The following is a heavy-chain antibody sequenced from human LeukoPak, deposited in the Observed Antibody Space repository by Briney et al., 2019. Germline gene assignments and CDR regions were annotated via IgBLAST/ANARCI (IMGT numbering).Heavy chain of an antibody. CDR3: ARNRYSGSYYDAFDI. CDR1: GYTFTGYY. Sequence: ASVKVSCKASGYTFTGYYMHWVRQAPGQGLEWMGWINPNSGGTNYAQKSQGRVTMTRDTSISTAYMELSRLRSDDTAVYYCARNRYSGSYYDAFDIWGQGTMVTVSS. CDR2: INPNSGGT. V-gene: IGHV1-2*02. J-gene: IGHJ3*02. D-gene: IGHD1-26*01.